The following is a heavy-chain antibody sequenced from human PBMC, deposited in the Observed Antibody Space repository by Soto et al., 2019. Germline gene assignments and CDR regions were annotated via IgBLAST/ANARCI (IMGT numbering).Heavy chain of an antibody. CDR2: ISGSGGST. CDR3: AKVRGYHYDTSGYYSDDY. D-gene: IGHD3-22*01. J-gene: IGHJ4*02. Sequence: GGSLRLSCAASGFTFTNYAMSWARQAPGKGLEWVSAISGSGGSTYYADSVKGRFTISRDNSKNTVHLQMDSLRADDTAVYYCAKVRGYHYDTSGYYSDDYCGQGTLVTVSS. V-gene: IGHV3-23*01. CDR1: GFTFTNYA.